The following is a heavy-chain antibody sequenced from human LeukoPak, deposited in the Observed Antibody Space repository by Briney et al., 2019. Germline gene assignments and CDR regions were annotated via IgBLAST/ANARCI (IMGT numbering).Heavy chain of an antibody. J-gene: IGHJ4*02. CDR2: INHSGST. Sequence: KPSETLSLTCAVYGGSFSGYCWSWIRQPPGKGLEWIGEINHSGSTNYNPSLKSRVTISVDTSKNQFSLKLSTVTAADTAVYYCAGGGSGWTEDYWGQGTLVTVSS. V-gene: IGHV4-34*01. CDR3: AGGGSGWTEDY. CDR1: GGSFSGYC. D-gene: IGHD6-19*01.